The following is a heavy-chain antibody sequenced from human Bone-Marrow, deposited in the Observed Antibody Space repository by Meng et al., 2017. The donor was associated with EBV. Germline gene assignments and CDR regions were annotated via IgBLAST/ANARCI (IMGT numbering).Heavy chain of an antibody. CDR3: AVLLSTPLAFDS. D-gene: IGHD5/OR15-5a*01. CDR2: VNPTTGDS. CDR1: GYTFIVSY. Sequence: LVQSGAEVRKPGASLKVSCKTSGYTFIVSYIHWVRQAPGQGLEWMGRVNPTTGDSNYAQKFQGRVTMTRDNSINTAYMELASLTSDDTAMFYCAVLLSTPLAFDSWGQGTLVTVFS. V-gene: IGHV1-2*06. J-gene: IGHJ4*02.